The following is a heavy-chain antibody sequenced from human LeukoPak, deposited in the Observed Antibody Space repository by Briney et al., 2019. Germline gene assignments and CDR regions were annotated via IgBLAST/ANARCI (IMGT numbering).Heavy chain of an antibody. V-gene: IGHV3-21*01. CDR1: GFTFSSYS. CDR3: AKDTASSWWYFDL. CDR2: ISSSSSSI. Sequence: GGSLRLSCAASGFTFSSYSMNWVRQAPGKGLDWVSSISSSSSSIYYADSVKGRFTISRDNAKNSLSLQMNSLRAEDTAVYYCAKDTASSWWYFDLWGRGTLVTVSS. J-gene: IGHJ2*01. D-gene: IGHD5-18*01.